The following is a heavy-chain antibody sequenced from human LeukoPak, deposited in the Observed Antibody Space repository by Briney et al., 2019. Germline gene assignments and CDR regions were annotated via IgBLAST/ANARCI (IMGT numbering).Heavy chain of an antibody. V-gene: IGHV1-69*02. CDR1: GGTLSSYP. Sequence: ASVKVSCKASGGTLSSYPISWIRQAPGQGLELMGRIIPFVGLTNYAPRFQGRVTITADKDTTTAYMELSGLTAEDTAVYYCARPRSTESGSYNWFDPWGQGTLVTVSS. CDR2: IIPFVGLT. J-gene: IGHJ5*02. CDR3: ARPRSTESGSYNWFDP. D-gene: IGHD1-26*01.